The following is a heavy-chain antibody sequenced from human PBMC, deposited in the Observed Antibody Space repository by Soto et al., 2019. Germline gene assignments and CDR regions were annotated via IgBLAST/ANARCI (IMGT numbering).Heavy chain of an antibody. CDR1: GDSISSSKW. V-gene: IGHV4-4*02. J-gene: IGHJ4*02. CDR2: IFHTGST. D-gene: IGHD6-19*01. CDR3: AHSTGWYRIDN. Sequence: QVQLQESGPGRVKSSGTLSLTCGVSGDSISSSKWWSWVRQPPGKGLEWIGDIFHTGSTNYNPSLNSRVTISIDKSKNQFSLRLSSVTAADTAVYYCAHSTGWYRIDNWGQGSLVTVSS.